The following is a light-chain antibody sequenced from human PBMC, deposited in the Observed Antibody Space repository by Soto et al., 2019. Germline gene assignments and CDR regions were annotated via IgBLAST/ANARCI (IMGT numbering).Light chain of an antibody. Sequence: DIQMTQSPSSLSASVGDRVTITCRASQGISNYLAWYQQKPGKVPKLLIYDASASQSGVPSRFSGSGSGTDFTLTISSLQPEDIATYYCQEYNNVLFTFGPGTKVEIK. CDR3: QEYNNVLFT. J-gene: IGKJ3*01. CDR1: QGISNY. V-gene: IGKV1-27*01. CDR2: DAS.